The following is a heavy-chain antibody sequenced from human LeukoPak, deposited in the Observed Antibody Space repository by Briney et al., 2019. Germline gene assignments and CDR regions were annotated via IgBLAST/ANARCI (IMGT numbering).Heavy chain of an antibody. CDR3: ARAAYYDSSGYYRY. CDR2: ISSSGSTI. Sequence: GGSLRLSCAASGFTFSNYAMNWVRQAPGKGLEWVSYISSSGSTIYYADSVKGRFTISRDNAKNSLYLQMNSLRAEDTAVYYCARAAYYDSSGYYRYWGQGTLVTVSS. CDR1: GFTFSNYA. D-gene: IGHD3-22*01. J-gene: IGHJ4*02. V-gene: IGHV3-48*03.